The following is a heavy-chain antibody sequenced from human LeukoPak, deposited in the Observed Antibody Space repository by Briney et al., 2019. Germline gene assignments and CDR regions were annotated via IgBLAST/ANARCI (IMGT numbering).Heavy chain of an antibody. J-gene: IGHJ4*02. Sequence: SETLSLTCTVSGGSFSSYYWSWIRQPPGKGLEWIGYIYYSGSTSYNPSLKSRVTISVDKSKNQLSLKLSSVTAADTAVYYCARATTMVRGVIINWAFDYWGQGTLVTVSS. V-gene: IGHV4-59*12. D-gene: IGHD3-10*01. CDR2: IYYSGST. CDR1: GGSFSSYY. CDR3: ARATTMVRGVIINWAFDY.